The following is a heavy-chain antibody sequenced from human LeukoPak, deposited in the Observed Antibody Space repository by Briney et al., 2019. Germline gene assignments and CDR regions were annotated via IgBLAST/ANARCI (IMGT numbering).Heavy chain of an antibody. CDR1: GYTLTELS. CDR2: FDPEDGET. V-gene: IGHV1-24*01. Sequence: ASVKVSCKVSGYTLTELSMHWVRQAPGKGLEWMGGFDPEDGETIYAQKFQGRVTMTEDTSTDTAYMEPSSLRSEDTAVYYCATLWFGESPPSTFDYWGQGTLVTVSS. J-gene: IGHJ4*02. D-gene: IGHD3-10*01. CDR3: ATLWFGESPPSTFDY.